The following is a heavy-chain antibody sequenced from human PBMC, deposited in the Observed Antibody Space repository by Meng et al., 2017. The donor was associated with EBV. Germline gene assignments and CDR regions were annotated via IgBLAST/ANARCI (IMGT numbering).Heavy chain of an antibody. CDR3: ARSSPVRFGELSY. Sequence: QLQLQESCPGLVKPSXXLSLTXTVSGGSISSSSYYWGWIRQPPGKGLEWIGSIYYSGSTYYNPSLKSRVTISVDTSKNQFSLKLSSVTAADTAVYYCARSSPVRFGELSYGGQGTLVTVAS. D-gene: IGHD3-10*01. CDR2: IYYSGST. CDR1: GGSISSSSYY. V-gene: IGHV4-39*07. J-gene: IGHJ4*02.